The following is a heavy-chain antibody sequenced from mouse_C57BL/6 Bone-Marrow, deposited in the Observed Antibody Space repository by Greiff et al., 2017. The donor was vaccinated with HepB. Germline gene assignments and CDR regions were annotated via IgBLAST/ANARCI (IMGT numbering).Heavy chain of an antibody. CDR3: AIGNYYGTKSFAY. Sequence: VQLQQPGAELVKPGASVKVSCKASGYTFTSYWMHWVKQRPGQGLEWIGRIHPSDSDTNYNQKFKGKATLTVDKSSSTAYMQLSSLTSEDSAVYYCAIGNYYGTKSFAYWGQGTLVTVSA. CDR1: GYTFTSYW. D-gene: IGHD1-1*01. J-gene: IGHJ3*01. CDR2: IHPSDSDT. V-gene: IGHV1-74*01.